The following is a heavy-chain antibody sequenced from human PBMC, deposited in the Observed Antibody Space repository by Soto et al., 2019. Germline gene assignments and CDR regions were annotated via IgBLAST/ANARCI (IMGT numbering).Heavy chain of an antibody. J-gene: IGHJ6*02. CDR1: GVSISSDGYS. Sequence: QLQLQESGSGLVKPSQTLSLTCAVSGVSISSDGYSWSWIRQPPGKGLEWIGFIYQSGSTYYNPSLKSRGTMSVDRSQNQFSLKLTSVTAADTAVYYCARAYYDFWTSYHYGMDVWGQGTTVTVSS. V-gene: IGHV4-30-2*01. CDR3: ARAYYDFWTSYHYGMDV. CDR2: IYQSGST. D-gene: IGHD3-3*01.